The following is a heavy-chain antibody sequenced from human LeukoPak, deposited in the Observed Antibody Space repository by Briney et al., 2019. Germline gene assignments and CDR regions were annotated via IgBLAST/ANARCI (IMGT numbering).Heavy chain of an antibody. D-gene: IGHD3-22*01. Sequence: GGSLRLSCAASGFTFSSYSMNWVRQAPGKGLEWVSYISSSSSTIYYADSVKGRFTISRDNAKNSLYLQMNSLRAEDTAVYYCAKDRAYSSGYSDYWGQGTLVTVSS. J-gene: IGHJ4*02. CDR2: ISSSSSTI. V-gene: IGHV3-48*01. CDR3: AKDRAYSSGYSDY. CDR1: GFTFSSYS.